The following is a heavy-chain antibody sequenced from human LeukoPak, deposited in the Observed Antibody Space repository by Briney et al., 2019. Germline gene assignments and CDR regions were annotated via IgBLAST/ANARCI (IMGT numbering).Heavy chain of an antibody. D-gene: IGHD3-22*01. CDR3: AREYYDSSGYYLYVDY. J-gene: IGHJ4*02. V-gene: IGHV1-46*01. CDR2: INPSGGST. Sequence: ASVKVSCKASGYTFTSYYMHWVRQAPGQGLEWIGIINPSGGSTSYAQKFQGRVTMTRDTSTSTVYMELSSLRSEDTAVYYCAREYYDSSGYYLYVDYWGQGTLVTVSS. CDR1: GYTFTSYY.